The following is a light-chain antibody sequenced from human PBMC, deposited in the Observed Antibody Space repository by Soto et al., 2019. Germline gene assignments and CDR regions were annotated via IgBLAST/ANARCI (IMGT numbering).Light chain of an antibody. V-gene: IGLV1-40*01. CDR2: GDS. Sequence: QSVLTQPPSVSGAPGQRVTISCTGSSSNIGAGYDVNWYQQLPGPAPKLLIFGDSNRPSGVPDRFSGSKSGTSASLAITGLQAADEADYYCQSSASRLSGSDVFGTGTKLTVL. CDR1: SSNIGAGYD. J-gene: IGLJ1*01. CDR3: QSSASRLSGSDV.